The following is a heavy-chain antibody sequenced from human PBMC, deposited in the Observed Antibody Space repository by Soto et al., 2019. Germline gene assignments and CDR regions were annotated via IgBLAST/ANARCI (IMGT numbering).Heavy chain of an antibody. CDR2: VSYDEITK. Sequence: GGSLRLSCAASGFTFSSYGMNWVRQAPGKGLEWVAVVSYDEITKYYADSVKGRFTISRDNSKNTVYLQMNSLRPEDTAVYYCAKPLGLLRRAMAQGSDYWGQGALVTVSS. D-gene: IGHD5-18*01. CDR1: GFTFSSYG. J-gene: IGHJ4*02. V-gene: IGHV3-30*18. CDR3: AKPLGLLRRAMAQGSDY.